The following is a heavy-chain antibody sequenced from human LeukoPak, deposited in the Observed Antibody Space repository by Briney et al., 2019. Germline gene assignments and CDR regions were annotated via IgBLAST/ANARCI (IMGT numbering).Heavy chain of an antibody. CDR1: GGSISSGSYY. CDR3: ARGRGRWVTTGWFDP. V-gene: IGHV4-61*10. D-gene: IGHD4-17*01. CDR2: INHSGST. J-gene: IGHJ5*02. Sequence: SETLSLTCTVSGGSISSGSYYWSWIRQPAGKGLEWIGEINHSGSTNYNPPLKSRVTISVDTSKNQFSLKLSSVTAADTAVYYCARGRGRWVTTGWFDPWGQGTLVTVSS.